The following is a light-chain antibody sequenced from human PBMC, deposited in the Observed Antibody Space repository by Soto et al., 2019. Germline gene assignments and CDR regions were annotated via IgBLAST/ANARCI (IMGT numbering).Light chain of an antibody. CDR2: DAT. J-gene: IGKJ5*01. Sequence: EIVLTQSPVIVSLSPGERATLSCRASQTVDNFLAWYQLKPGKAPRLLIYDATKRASGIPVRFTGSGSGTDFILTISNIEAEDVAIYYCQQRKKWRPINFGQGTRLDIK. CDR1: QTVDNF. V-gene: IGKV3-11*01. CDR3: QQRKKWRPIN.